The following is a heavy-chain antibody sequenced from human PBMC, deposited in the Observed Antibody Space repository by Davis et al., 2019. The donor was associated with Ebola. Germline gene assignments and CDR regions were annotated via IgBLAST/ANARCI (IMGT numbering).Heavy chain of an antibody. CDR2: LNRYGSST. CDR1: GFSFSSYG. V-gene: IGHV3-23*01. J-gene: IGHJ4*02. Sequence: GESLKISCAASGFSFSSYGMNWVRQAPGKGLEWVSGLNRYGSSTFYADSVKGRFTISRDNSKSTLYLQMNSLRAEDTAVYYCNSAVAGTGGDYWGQGTLVTVSS. CDR3: NSAVAGTGGDY. D-gene: IGHD6-19*01.